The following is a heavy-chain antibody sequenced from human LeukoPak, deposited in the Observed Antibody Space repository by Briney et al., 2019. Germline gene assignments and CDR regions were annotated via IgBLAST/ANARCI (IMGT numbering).Heavy chain of an antibody. J-gene: IGHJ4*02. D-gene: IGHD3-10*01. CDR2: ISYSGGT. Sequence: SETLSLTCAVSGGSFSGYYWTWIRQPPGQGLEWIGEISYSGGTNYHPSLKSRGTISLDTSKNQFSLNLTSVTAADTAVYYCASPSGSSRTLAYWGQGTLVTVSS. V-gene: IGHV4-34*01. CDR1: GGSFSGYY. CDR3: ASPSGSSRTLAY.